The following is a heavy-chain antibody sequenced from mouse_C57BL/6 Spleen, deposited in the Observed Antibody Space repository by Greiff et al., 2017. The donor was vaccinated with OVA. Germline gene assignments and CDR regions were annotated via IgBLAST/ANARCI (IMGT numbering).Heavy chain of an antibody. J-gene: IGHJ1*03. CDR2: IYPGDGDT. V-gene: IGHV1-82*01. CDR1: GYAFSSSW. Sequence: VQLQQSGPELVKPGASVKISCKASGYAFSSSWMNWVKQRPGKGLEWIGRIYPGDGDTNYNGKFKGKATLTADKSSSTAYMQLSSLTSEDSVVYFCARDGSSFYWYFDVWGTGTTVTVSS. D-gene: IGHD1-1*01. CDR3: ARDGSSFYWYFDV.